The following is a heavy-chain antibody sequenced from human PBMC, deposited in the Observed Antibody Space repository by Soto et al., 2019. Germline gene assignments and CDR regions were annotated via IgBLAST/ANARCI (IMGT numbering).Heavy chain of an antibody. Sequence: QVQLVQSGAEVKKPGASVKVSCKASGYTFTSYDINWVRQATGQGLEWMGWMNPNSGNTGYAQKFQGRVTMTRNTSISTAYMELSSLRSEDTAVYYCARAGFHDYGDYDEHYMDVWGKGTTVTVSS. V-gene: IGHV1-8*01. CDR3: ARAGFHDYGDYDEHYMDV. J-gene: IGHJ6*03. CDR1: GYTFTSYD. D-gene: IGHD4-17*01. CDR2: MNPNSGNT.